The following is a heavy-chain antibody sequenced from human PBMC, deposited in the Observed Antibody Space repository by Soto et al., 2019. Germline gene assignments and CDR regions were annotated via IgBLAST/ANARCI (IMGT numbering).Heavy chain of an antibody. Sequence: QVKLVQSGAEVKKPGASVKVSCKASGYTFTSYGISWVRQAPGQGLEWMGWISAYNGNTNYAQKLQGRVTMTTDTTTSTDYRGLRSLSSDVTSVYYCARYSYGYGGFDYWGQGTLVTVSS. V-gene: IGHV1-18*01. CDR3: ARYSYGYGGFDY. CDR2: ISAYNGNT. J-gene: IGHJ4*02. D-gene: IGHD5-18*01. CDR1: GYTFTSYG.